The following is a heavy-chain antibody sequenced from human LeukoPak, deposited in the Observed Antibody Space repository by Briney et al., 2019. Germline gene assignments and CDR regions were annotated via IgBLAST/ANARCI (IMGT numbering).Heavy chain of an antibody. CDR2: IIPIFGTA. CDR3: ARDRGYDYGGNSWFDY. V-gene: IGHV1-69*05. Sequence: SVRVSCKASGGTFSSYAISWVRQAPGQGLEWMGGIIPIFGTANYAQKFQGRVTITTDESTSTAYMELSSLRSEDTAVYYCARDRGYDYGGNSWFDYWGQGTLVTVSS. CDR1: GGTFSSYA. D-gene: IGHD4-23*01. J-gene: IGHJ4*02.